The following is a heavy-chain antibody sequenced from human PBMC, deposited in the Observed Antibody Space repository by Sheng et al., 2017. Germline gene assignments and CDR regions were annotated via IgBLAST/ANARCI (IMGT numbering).Heavy chain of an antibody. CDR3: AKVPSPRYCSGGSCYFYMDV. Sequence: QVQLVESGGGVVQPGGSLRLSCAASGFTFSSYGMHWVRQAPGKGLEWVAFIRYDGSNKYYADSVKGRFTISRDNSKNTLYLQMNSLRAEDTAVYYCAKVPSPRYCSGGSCYFYMDVWGKGTTVTVSS. V-gene: IGHV3-30*02. J-gene: IGHJ6*03. CDR1: GFTFSSYG. CDR2: IRYDGSNK. D-gene: IGHD2-15*01.